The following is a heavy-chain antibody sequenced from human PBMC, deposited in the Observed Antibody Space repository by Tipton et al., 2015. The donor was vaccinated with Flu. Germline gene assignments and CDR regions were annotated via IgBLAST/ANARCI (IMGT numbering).Heavy chain of an antibody. D-gene: IGHD6-13*01. J-gene: IGHJ6*02. Sequence: LRLSCAVYGGSFSGCYWSWIRQPPGKGLEWIGEINHSGSTNYNPSLKSRVTISVDTSKNQFSLKLSSVTAADTAVYYCARRGSSWGYYYYYGMDVWGQGTTVTVSS. CDR1: GGSFSGCY. CDR3: ARRGSSWGYYYYYGMDV. V-gene: IGHV4-34*01. CDR2: INHSGST.